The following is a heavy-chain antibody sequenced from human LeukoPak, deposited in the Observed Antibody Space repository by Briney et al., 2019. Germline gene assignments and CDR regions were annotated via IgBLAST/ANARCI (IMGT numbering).Heavy chain of an antibody. D-gene: IGHD2-2*02. CDR1: GYTFTSYD. V-gene: IGHV1-8*01. CDR2: MNPNSGNT. J-gene: IGHJ4*02. Sequence: ASVKVSCEASGYTFTSYDINWVRQATGQGLEWMGWMNPNSGNTGYAQKFQGRVTMTRNTSISTAYMELSSLRSEDTAVYYCARSLGNIVVVPAAIRWFDYWGQGTLVTVSS. CDR3: ARSLGNIVVVPAAIRWFDY.